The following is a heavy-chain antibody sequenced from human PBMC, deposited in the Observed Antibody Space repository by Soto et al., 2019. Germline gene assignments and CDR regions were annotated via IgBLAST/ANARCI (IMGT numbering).Heavy chain of an antibody. Sequence: EVQLVDSGRALVQPGESLRLSCAASGFTFSDYLMTWVRQAPGKGLEWVATIKQDGNEKYYVDSVKGRFTISRDNAKNSLYLQLNALRAEDTADYYCAIGHWLGKWGQATLATVSS. CDR1: GFTFSDYL. CDR3: AIGHWLGK. J-gene: IGHJ4*02. D-gene: IGHD6-19*01. V-gene: IGHV3-7*01. CDR2: IKQDGNEK.